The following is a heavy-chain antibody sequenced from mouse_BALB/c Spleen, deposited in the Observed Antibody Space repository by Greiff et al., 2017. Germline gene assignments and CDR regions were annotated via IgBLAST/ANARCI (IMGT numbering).Heavy chain of an antibody. CDR1: GFTFSSYA. CDR2: ISSGGSI. J-gene: IGHJ3*01. CDR3: ARGEDYYYDSSPFAY. D-gene: IGHD1-1*01. V-gene: IGHV5-6-5*01. Sequence: EVKLVESGGGLVKPGGSLKLSCAASGFTFSSYAMSWVRQTPEKRLEWVASISSGGSIYYPDSVKGRFTISRYNARNILSLQMSSLRSEDTAMYYCARGEDYYYDSSPFAYWGQGTLVTVSA.